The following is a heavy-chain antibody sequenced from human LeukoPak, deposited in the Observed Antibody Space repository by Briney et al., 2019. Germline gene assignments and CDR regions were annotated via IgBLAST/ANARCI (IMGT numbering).Heavy chain of an antibody. CDR3: ARGWEMATIGYDY. V-gene: IGHV3-74*01. D-gene: IGHD5-24*01. Sequence: GGSLRLSCAASGFTFSSFWMHWVRQAPGKGLVWVSRIHSDGSSTTYADSVKGRFTISRDNAKNTLYLQMNGLRAEDTAVYYCARGWEMATIGYDYWGQGTLVTVSS. J-gene: IGHJ4*02. CDR1: GFTFSSFW. CDR2: IHSDGSST.